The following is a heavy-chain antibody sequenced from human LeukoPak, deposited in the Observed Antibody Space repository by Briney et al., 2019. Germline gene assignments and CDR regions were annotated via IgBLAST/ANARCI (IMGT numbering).Heavy chain of an antibody. Sequence: GGSLRLSCAASGFTFSSYGMHWVRQAPGKGLEYVSAISSNGGSTYYANSVKGRFTISRDNSKNTLYLQMGSLRAEDMAVYYCARVAWTVTTLRDYYYMDVWGKGTTVTISS. J-gene: IGHJ6*03. V-gene: IGHV3-64*01. CDR2: ISSNGGST. D-gene: IGHD4-17*01. CDR3: ARVAWTVTTLRDYYYMDV. CDR1: GFTFSSYG.